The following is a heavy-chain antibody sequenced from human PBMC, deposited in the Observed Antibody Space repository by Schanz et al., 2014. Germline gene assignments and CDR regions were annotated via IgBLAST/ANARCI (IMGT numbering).Heavy chain of an antibody. CDR3: AKDGGSSWNLDY. D-gene: IGHD6-13*01. Sequence: EVQLVESEGGLVQPGGSLRLSCEGSGFSFSDYWMGWVRQAPGKGLEWVANIKKDGSENYYADSVKGRFIISRDNAKNSLYLEMNSLRAEDTAVYYCAKDGGSSWNLDYWGQGTLVTVSS. J-gene: IGHJ4*02. V-gene: IGHV3-7*01. CDR2: IKKDGSEN. CDR1: GFSFSDYW.